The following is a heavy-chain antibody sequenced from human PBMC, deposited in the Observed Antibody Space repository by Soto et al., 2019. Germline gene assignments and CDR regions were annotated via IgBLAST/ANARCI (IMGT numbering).Heavy chain of an antibody. J-gene: IGHJ5*02. V-gene: IGHV4-34*01. CDR3: ARALDPQARWFDP. Sequence: SETLSLTCAVYGGSFSGYYWSWIRQPPGKGLEWIGEINHSGSTNYNPSLKSRVTISVDTSKNQFSLKLSSVTAADTAVYYYARALDPQARWFDPWGQGTLVTVSS. CDR1: GGSFSGYY. CDR2: INHSGST.